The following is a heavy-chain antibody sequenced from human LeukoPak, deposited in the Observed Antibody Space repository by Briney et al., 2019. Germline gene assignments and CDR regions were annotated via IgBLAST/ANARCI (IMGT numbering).Heavy chain of an antibody. V-gene: IGHV3-7*05. CDR1: GXTFSGYW. CDR3: AKIGYNYAYDY. J-gene: IGHJ4*02. Sequence: GGSLRLSWAASGXTFSGYWLSWVRQAPGKGLEWVANIKEDGSEKYYVDSVKGRLTISRDNAKNSLYLQMNSLRAEDTAMYYCAKIGYNYAYDYLGQGTLVTVSS. D-gene: IGHD5-18*01. CDR2: IKEDGSEK.